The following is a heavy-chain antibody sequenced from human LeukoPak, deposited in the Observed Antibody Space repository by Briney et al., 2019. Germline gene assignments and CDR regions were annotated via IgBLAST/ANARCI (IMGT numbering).Heavy chain of an antibody. J-gene: IGHJ6*03. Sequence: QAGGSLRLSCAASGFTFSSYGMHWVRQAPGKGLEWVAFIRYDGSNKYYADSVKGRFTISRDNSKNTLYLQMNSLRAEDTAVYYCAKGATRDGYNPDYYYYMDVWGKGTTVTISS. D-gene: IGHD5-24*01. V-gene: IGHV3-30*02. CDR2: IRYDGSNK. CDR3: AKGATRDGYNPDYYYYMDV. CDR1: GFTFSSYG.